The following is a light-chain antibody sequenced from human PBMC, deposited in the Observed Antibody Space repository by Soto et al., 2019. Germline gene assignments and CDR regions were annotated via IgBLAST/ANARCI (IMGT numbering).Light chain of an antibody. CDR3: AAWDDSLMGV. CDR2: SDN. J-gene: IGLJ3*02. CDR1: SANIGTNF. Sequence: QAVVTQPPSASGTPGQRVTISCSGRSANIGTNFVCWYQHLPGTAPRLLIYSDNQRPSGVPDRFSGSKSGTSASLAISGLLSEDEADYYCAAWDDSLMGVFGGGTKLTVL. V-gene: IGLV1-47*02.